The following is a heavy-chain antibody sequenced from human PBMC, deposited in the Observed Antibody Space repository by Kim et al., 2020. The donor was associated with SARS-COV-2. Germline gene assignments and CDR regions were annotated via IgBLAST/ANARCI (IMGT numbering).Heavy chain of an antibody. D-gene: IGHD2-2*01. CDR3: ARIRRGLIVVVPAALFDY. Sequence: KSRVTISVDTPKTQFSLKLSSVTAADTAVYYCARIRRGLIVVVPAALFDYWGQGTLVTVSS. V-gene: IGHV4-39*01. J-gene: IGHJ4*02.